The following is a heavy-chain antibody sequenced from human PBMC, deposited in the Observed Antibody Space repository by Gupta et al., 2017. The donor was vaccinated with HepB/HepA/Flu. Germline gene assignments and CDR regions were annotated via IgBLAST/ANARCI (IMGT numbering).Heavy chain of an antibody. J-gene: IGHJ6*03. CDR2: INPNSGGT. Sequence: QVQLVQSGAEVKKPGASVKVSCKASGYTFTAYYMHWVRQAPGQGLEWMGWINPNSGGTNYAQKFQGRVTMTRDTSISTAYMELSRLRSDDTAVYYCARNGATLFVDTYYYYYMDVWGKGTTVTVSS. CDR3: ARNGATLFVDTYYYYYMDV. D-gene: IGHD5-18*01. CDR1: GYTFTAYY. V-gene: IGHV1-2*02.